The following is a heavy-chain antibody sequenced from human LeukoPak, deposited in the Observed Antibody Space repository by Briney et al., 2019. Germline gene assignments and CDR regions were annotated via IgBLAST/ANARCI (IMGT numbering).Heavy chain of an antibody. V-gene: IGHV5-51*01. J-gene: IGHJ4*02. CDR2: IYPGDSDT. Sequence: GESLKISCKGSGYSFTSYWIGWVRQMPGKGLEWMGIIYPGDSDTRYSPSFQGQVTISADKSISTAYLQWSSLKASDTAMYYCARQGIVAAGTNPIDYWGQGTLVTVSS. CDR1: GYSFTSYW. CDR3: ARQGIVAAGTNPIDY. D-gene: IGHD6-13*01.